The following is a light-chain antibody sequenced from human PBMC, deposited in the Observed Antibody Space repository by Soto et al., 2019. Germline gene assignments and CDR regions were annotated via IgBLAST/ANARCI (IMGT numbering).Light chain of an antibody. V-gene: IGKV1-5*03. CDR3: QQYNGYWT. CDR1: QSISDS. CDR2: EAS. Sequence: DIQMTQSPSTLSASVGDRVTITCRASQSISDSLACYQQKPGKAPKLLIYEASSLKSRVTSRFRGSRSGTEYTLTISSLQPDDFATYYCQQYNGYWTFGQGTKVEIK. J-gene: IGKJ1*01.